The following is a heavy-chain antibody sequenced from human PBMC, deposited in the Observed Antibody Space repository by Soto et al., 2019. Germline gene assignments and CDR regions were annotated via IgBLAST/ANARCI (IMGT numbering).Heavy chain of an antibody. J-gene: IGHJ4*02. CDR1: GLTFSSYW. V-gene: IGHV3-7*01. Sequence: EVQLVESGGGLVQPGGSLRLSCAASGLTFSSYWMSWVRQAPGKGLEWVANIKQDGSEKYYVDSVKGRFTISRDNAKNSLYLQMNSLRAEDTAVYYCAGEYSGYDPFDYWGQGTLVTVSS. D-gene: IGHD5-12*01. CDR3: AGEYSGYDPFDY. CDR2: IKQDGSEK.